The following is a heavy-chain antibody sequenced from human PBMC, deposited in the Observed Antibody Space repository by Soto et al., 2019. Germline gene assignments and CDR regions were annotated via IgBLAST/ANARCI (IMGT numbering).Heavy chain of an antibody. Sequence: EVQLVESGGGFVQPGASLRLSCAASGFTFSLSAMSWVRQAPGRGLEWVSCISGGGSSTDYAESVKGRFTISRDNSKNTVHLQMNSLRAEDTAVYYCAKGPEYDILTGCDFWGQGALVTVSS. D-gene: IGHD3-9*01. CDR2: ISGGGSST. V-gene: IGHV3-23*04. CDR1: GFTFSLSA. CDR3: AKGPEYDILTGCDF. J-gene: IGHJ4*02.